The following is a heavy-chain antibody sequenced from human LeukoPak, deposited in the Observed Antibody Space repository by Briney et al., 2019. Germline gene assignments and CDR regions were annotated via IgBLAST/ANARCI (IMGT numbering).Heavy chain of an antibody. CDR2: IYASGNT. J-gene: IGHJ4*02. D-gene: IGHD3-3*01. Sequence: PSETLSLTCTVSGDSISSSRHYWSWIRQPAGKGLEWIGRIYASGNTNYNPSLESRVTISLDTSKNQFSLNLRSVTAADTAVYYCARDGVVTMELDYWGQGTLVTVSS. V-gene: IGHV4-61*02. CDR3: ARDGVVTMELDY. CDR1: GDSISSSRHY.